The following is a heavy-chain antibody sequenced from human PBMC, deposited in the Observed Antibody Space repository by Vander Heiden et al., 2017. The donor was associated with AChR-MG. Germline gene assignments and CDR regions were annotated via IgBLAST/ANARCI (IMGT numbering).Heavy chain of an antibody. CDR2: IYDGGST. D-gene: IGHD5-12*01. V-gene: IGHV3-66*01. Sequence: EVQLVESGGGLVQPRGYLRLSCAASGFIVSSGYIIWVRQAPGKGLEWVSVIYDGGSTYYAESVKGRFSISRDNSKNSVFLQMNSLRAEDTAVYYCAGRYTGYDVDYWGQGTLVTVSS. CDR3: AGRYTGYDVDY. J-gene: IGHJ4*02. CDR1: GFIVSSGY.